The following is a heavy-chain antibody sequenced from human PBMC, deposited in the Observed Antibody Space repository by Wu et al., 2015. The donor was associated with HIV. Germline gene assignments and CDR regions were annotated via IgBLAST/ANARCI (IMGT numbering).Heavy chain of an antibody. CDR3: ARDPHSGSYLGNWFDP. J-gene: IGHJ5*02. CDR2: IIPIFGTA. Sequence: QVQLVQSGPEIKRPRASVKVSCRSHQSIFSDYYIHWVRQAPGQGLEWMGGIIPIFGTANYAQKFQGRVTITADESTSTAYMELSSLRSEDTAVYYCARDPHSGSYLGNWFDPWGQGTLVTVSS. V-gene: IGHV1-69*01. D-gene: IGHD1-26*01. CDR1: QSIFSDYY.